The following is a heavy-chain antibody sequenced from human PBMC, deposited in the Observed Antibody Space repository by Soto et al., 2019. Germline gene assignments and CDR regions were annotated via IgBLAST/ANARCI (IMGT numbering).Heavy chain of an antibody. D-gene: IGHD5-12*01. CDR2: ISGSNGAT. J-gene: IGHJ5*01. V-gene: IGHV1-18*04. CDR3: ARDSKWLIINGNWFDS. Sequence: QVQLVQSGAEVKKPGASVKVSCKFSGYNFINYGMTWVRQAPGQGLEWMGWISGSNGATKYAQRFQARVTLTTDTSTNTDYMELRSLRLDDTAVYYCARDSKWLIINGNWFDSWGQGTLVTVSS. CDR1: GYNFINYG.